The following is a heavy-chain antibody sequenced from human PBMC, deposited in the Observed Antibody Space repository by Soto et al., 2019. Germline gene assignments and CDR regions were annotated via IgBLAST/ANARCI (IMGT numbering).Heavy chain of an antibody. Sequence: GGSLRLSCAASGFTFSSYAMHWVRQAPGKGLEWVAVISYDGSNKYYADSVKGRFTISRDNSKHTVYLQMNSLRAEDTAVYYCARGRDSRGYFDYWGQGALVTVSS. CDR1: GFTFSSYA. J-gene: IGHJ4*02. CDR2: ISYDGSNK. V-gene: IGHV3-30-3*01. D-gene: IGHD6-13*01. CDR3: ARGRDSRGYFDY.